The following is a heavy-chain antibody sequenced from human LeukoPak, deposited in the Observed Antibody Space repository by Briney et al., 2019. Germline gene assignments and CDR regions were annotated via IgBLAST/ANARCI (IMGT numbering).Heavy chain of an antibody. CDR1: GFTFSSYW. CDR3: ARDWFGYSGYLGSYGY. Sequence: PGGSLRLSCAASGFTFSSYWMHWVRQAPGKGLVWVSRINSDESRTYYADSVKGRFTISRDNAKNTMHLQMNSLRADDTAVYYCARDWFGYSGYLGSYGYWGQGTLVTVSS. CDR2: INSDESRT. D-gene: IGHD5-12*01. J-gene: IGHJ4*02. V-gene: IGHV3-74*01.